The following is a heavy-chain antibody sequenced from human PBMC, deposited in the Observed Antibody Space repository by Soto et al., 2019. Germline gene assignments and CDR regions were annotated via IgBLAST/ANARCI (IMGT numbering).Heavy chain of an antibody. Sequence: QLQLQESGSGLVKPSQTLSLTCAVSGGSISSGGYSWSWIRQPPGKGLEWIGYIYHSGSTYYNPSNRKRRTEPGDQHKDQYSLNQSPVPPADPAVYYCARALWEVGGGFDIWGQGTMVTVSS. J-gene: IGHJ3*02. V-gene: IGHV4-30-2*01. D-gene: IGHD1-26*01. CDR3: ARALWEVGGGFDI. CDR2: IYHSGST. CDR1: GGSISSGGYS.